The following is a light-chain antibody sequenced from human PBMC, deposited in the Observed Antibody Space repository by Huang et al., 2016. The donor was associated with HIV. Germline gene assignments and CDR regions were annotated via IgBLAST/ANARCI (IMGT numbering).Light chain of an antibody. J-gene: IGKJ1*01. CDR2: EAS. CDR1: QSISSG. V-gene: IGKV1-5*01. CDR3: QQYNTYPWT. Sequence: DIQMTQSPSTLSASVGDRVTITCRASQSISSGLAWYQQKPGKAPKLLIYEASNLESGVPSRFSASGSGTEFTLTISSLQPDDFATYYCQQYNTYPWTFGQGTKVEI.